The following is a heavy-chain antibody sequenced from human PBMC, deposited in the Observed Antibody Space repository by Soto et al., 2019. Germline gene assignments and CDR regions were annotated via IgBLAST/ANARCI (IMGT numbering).Heavy chain of an antibody. J-gene: IGHJ5*02. D-gene: IGHD3-10*01. Sequence: PGGSLRLSCAASGFTFSSYAMHWVRQAPGKGLEWVAVISYDGSNKYYADSVKGRFTISRDNSKNTLYLQMNSLRAEDTAVYYCAREAPVPVYHWGQGPLVTVSP. CDR1: GFTFSSYA. CDR2: ISYDGSNK. V-gene: IGHV3-30-3*01. CDR3: AREAPVPVYH.